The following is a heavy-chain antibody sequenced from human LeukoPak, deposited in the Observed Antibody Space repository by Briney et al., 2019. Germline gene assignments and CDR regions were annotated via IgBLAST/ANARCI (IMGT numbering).Heavy chain of an antibody. CDR3: ARDPHVLRFLEWLAPFDY. J-gene: IGHJ4*02. CDR1: GYTFTSYY. V-gene: IGHV1-46*01. D-gene: IGHD3-3*01. Sequence: ASVKVSCKASGYTFTSYYMHWVRQAPGQGLEWMGIINPSGGSTSYAQKFQGRVTMTGDMSTSTVYMELSRPRSDDTAVYYCARDPHVLRFLEWLAPFDYWGQGTLVTVSS. CDR2: INPSGGST.